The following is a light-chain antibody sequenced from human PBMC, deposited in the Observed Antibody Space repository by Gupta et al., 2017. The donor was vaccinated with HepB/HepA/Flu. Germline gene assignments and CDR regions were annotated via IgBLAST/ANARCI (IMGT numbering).Light chain of an antibody. V-gene: IGLV3-21*02. CDR2: ADS. J-gene: IGLJ1*01. Sequence: SYALTQPPSVSVAPGETATVTCGGDSIGSKSVHWYRQRPGQAPILVVYADSHRPSGIPERFSGSNAGKTDTLTISRVEDGEEDDYYYEGWYTATDSNIEKCEVFGTGTKVTV. CDR1: SIGSKS. CDR3: EGWYTATDSNIEKCEV.